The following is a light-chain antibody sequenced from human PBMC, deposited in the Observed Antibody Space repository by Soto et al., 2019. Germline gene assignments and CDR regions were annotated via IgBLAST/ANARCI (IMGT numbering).Light chain of an antibody. CDR1: NIGSKN. CDR2: RDS. Sequence: SSELSQPLSVSVAVGQTSWVTCGGNNIGSKNVHWYQQKPGQAPVLVIYRDSYRPSGIPERFSGSNSGNTATLTITRAQGGDEADYYCQMWDSSTVVFGGGTKLTVL. CDR3: QMWDSSTVV. V-gene: IGLV3-9*01. J-gene: IGLJ3*02.